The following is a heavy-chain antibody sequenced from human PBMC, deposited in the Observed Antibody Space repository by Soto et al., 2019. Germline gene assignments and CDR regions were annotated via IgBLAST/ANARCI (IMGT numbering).Heavy chain of an antibody. V-gene: IGHV1-69*18. D-gene: IGHD3-16*01. J-gene: IGHJ4*02. CDR1: GVTFSSYV. Sequence: QVQLVQSGAGVKKPGSSVKVSCSVSGVTFSSYVFTWVRQAPGQGLGWMGNIIPVFRTSTYAQRFQGRLTISADESTNTVYMELSSLRSEDTAVYFCAKDGSWDGGGGESWGQGTLVIVSS. CDR3: AKDGSWDGGGGES. CDR2: IIPVFRTS.